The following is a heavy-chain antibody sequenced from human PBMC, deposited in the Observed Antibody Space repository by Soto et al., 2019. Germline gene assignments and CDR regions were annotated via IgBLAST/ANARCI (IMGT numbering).Heavy chain of an antibody. CDR3: ARAGYYDILTGPFDP. J-gene: IGHJ5*02. Sequence: SETLSLTCTVSGGSISSYYWSWIRQPPGKGLEWIGYIYYSGSTNYNPSLKSRVTISVDTSKNQFSLKLSSVTAADTAVYYCARAGYYDILTGPFDPWGQGTLVTVSS. V-gene: IGHV4-59*01. CDR1: GGSISSYY. CDR2: IYYSGST. D-gene: IGHD3-9*01.